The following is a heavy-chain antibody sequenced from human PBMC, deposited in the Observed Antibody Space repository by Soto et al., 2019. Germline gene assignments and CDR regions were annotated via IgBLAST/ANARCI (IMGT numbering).Heavy chain of an antibody. CDR2: INANGGST. D-gene: IGHD2-15*01. CDR3: ARGLRTGNYGMDV. V-gene: IGHV1-46*01. J-gene: IGHJ6*02. Sequence: ASVKVSCKASGYTFISFYLHWVRQAPGQGLEWMGVINANGGSTSYAQKFQGRVTMTSDTSTSTVYMELSSLRSEDTAVYYCARGLRTGNYGMDVWGQGTTVTVSS. CDR1: GYTFISFY.